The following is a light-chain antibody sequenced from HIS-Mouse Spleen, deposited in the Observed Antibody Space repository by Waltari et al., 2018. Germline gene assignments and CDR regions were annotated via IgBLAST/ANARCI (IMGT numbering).Light chain of an antibody. V-gene: IGLV3-21*02. CDR1: NIGSKS. Sequence: SYVLTQPPSVSVAPGQTARITCGGNNIGSKSVHWYQQKPGQAPVLVVYDDSDRPSVIPGRFSGSNSGNTATLTSSRVEAGDEADYYCQVWDSSSDHWVFGGGTKLTVL. CDR2: DDS. CDR3: QVWDSSSDHWV. J-gene: IGLJ3*02.